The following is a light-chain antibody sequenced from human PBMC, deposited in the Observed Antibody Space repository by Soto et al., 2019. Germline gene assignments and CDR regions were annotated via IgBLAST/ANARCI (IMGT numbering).Light chain of an antibody. CDR2: DAS. Sequence: EIVLTQSPATLSLSPGERATLSCRASQSVSGYLAWYQQKPGQAPRLLIYDASNRATGIPARFSGSGSGTDFTITISSLEPGDFEVYYCKQRSNWPFTFGPGTTVDVK. CDR1: QSVSGY. CDR3: KQRSNWPFT. J-gene: IGKJ3*01. V-gene: IGKV3-11*01.